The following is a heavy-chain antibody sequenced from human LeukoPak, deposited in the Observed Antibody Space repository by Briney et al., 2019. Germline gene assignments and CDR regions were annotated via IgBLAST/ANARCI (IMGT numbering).Heavy chain of an antibody. V-gene: IGHV4-61*01. CDR3: ARDGYNEGYGY. J-gene: IGHJ4*02. CDR1: GGSVSSGSYY. CDR2: IYYSGSP. Sequence: SETLSLTCSVSGGSVSSGSYYWTWLRQPPGKGVEWIGYIYYSGSPNYTPSLKSPVTISIDTSKNQFSLKLSSVTAADTAAYYCARDGYNEGYGYWGQGILVTVSS. D-gene: IGHD5-24*01.